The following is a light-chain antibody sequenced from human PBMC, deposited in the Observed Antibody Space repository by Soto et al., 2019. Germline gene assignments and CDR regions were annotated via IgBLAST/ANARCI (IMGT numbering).Light chain of an antibody. V-gene: IGKV3-20*01. J-gene: IGKJ1*01. CDR1: PSVTSTH. Sequence: EIVWTQSPGTLSLSPGERATLSCRASPSVTSTHLAWYQQNPGQAPRLLIYDASTRATGIPDRFSGSGSGTDFTLTISRLETEDFAVYGCQQFDGSLWTFGPGTKVDIK. CDR2: DAS. CDR3: QQFDGSLWT.